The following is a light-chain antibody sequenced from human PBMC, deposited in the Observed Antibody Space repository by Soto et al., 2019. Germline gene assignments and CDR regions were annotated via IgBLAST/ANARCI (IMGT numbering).Light chain of an antibody. CDR1: QSIIFY. J-gene: IGKJ2*01. CDR2: AAS. Sequence: DIQMTQSPSSLSASVCDRVTITCLASQSIIFYLNWYQQKPGEAPKLLIYAASNLQSGVPSRFSGSGSGTDFTLTISSLQPEDFATYFCQQCHTTPVRSFGQGTKVDIK. V-gene: IGKV1-39*01. CDR3: QQCHTTPVRS.